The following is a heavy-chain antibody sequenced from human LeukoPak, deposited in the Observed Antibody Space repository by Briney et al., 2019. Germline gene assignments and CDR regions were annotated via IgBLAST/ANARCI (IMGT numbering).Heavy chain of an antibody. V-gene: IGHV5-51*01. CDR2: IHPRDSDT. Sequence: GESLKISFKGSGXRFVSYCIGWVRQMPGKGLEWMGIIHPRDSDTRYSPSFQGQVTISADKSITTAYLQWSSLKDSDTAIYYCARPIDGADAYDVWGQGTKVTVSS. J-gene: IGHJ3*01. CDR3: ARPIDGADAYDV. D-gene: IGHD5-24*01. CDR1: GXRFVSYC.